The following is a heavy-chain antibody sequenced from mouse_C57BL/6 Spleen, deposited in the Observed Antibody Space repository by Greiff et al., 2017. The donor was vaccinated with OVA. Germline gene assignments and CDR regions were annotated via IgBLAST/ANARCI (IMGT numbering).Heavy chain of an antibody. J-gene: IGHJ4*01. CDR3: ARTYYGKGYAMDY. CDR2: INYDGSST. V-gene: IGHV5-16*01. CDR1: GFTFSDYY. Sequence: EVQLVESEGGLVQPGSSMKLSCTASGFTFSDYYMAWVRQVPEKGLEWVANINYDGSSTYYLDSLKSRFIISRDNAKNILYLQMSSLKSEDTATYYCARTYYGKGYAMDYWGQGTSVTVSS. D-gene: IGHD2-1*01.